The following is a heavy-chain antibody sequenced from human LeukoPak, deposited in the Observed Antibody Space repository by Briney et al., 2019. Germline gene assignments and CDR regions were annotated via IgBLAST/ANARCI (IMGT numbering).Heavy chain of an antibody. J-gene: IGHJ4*02. D-gene: IGHD2-15*01. V-gene: IGHV3-20*04. CDR3: ARVPSDRSLDY. CDR2: INWNGGST. Sequence: GGSLGLSCAASGFTFDDYGMSWVRQAPGKGLEWVSGINWNGGSTGYADSVKGRLTISRDNAKNSLYLQMNSLRAEDTALYYCARVPSDRSLDYWGQGTLVTVSS. CDR1: GFTFDDYG.